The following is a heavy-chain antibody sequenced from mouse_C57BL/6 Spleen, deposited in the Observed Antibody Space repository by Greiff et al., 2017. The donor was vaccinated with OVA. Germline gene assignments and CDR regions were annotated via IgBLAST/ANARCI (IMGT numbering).Heavy chain of an antibody. CDR3: ARHEDWRLGFDY. Sequence: VKLMESGAELVKPGASVKLSCKASGYTFTEYTIHWVKQRSGQGLEWIGWFYPGSGSIKYNEKFKDKATLTADKSSSTVYMELSRLTSEDSAVYFCARHEDWRLGFDYWGQGTTLTVSS. V-gene: IGHV1-62-2*01. J-gene: IGHJ2*01. D-gene: IGHD3-2*02. CDR2: FYPGSGSI. CDR1: GYTFTEYT.